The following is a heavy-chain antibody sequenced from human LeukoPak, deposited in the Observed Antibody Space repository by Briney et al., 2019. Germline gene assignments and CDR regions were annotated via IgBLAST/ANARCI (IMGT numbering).Heavy chain of an antibody. Sequence: SETLSLTCTVSGYSISSSYYWSWIRQPPGKGLEWIGSIYYSGNTYYNPSLQGRVSISVDTSKNQFSLKLTSVTAADTALYYCARDGDGREFDYWGQGTLVTVSS. D-gene: IGHD5-24*01. CDR2: IYYSGNT. CDR1: GYSISSSYY. CDR3: ARDGDGREFDY. V-gene: IGHV4-38-2*02. J-gene: IGHJ4*02.